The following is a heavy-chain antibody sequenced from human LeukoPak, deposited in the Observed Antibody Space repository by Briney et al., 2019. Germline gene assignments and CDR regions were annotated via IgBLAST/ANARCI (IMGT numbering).Heavy chain of an antibody. D-gene: IGHD4-23*01. CDR2: IYPGDSDT. CDR1: GYSFTSYW. CDR3: ARHVGYGGNFGPLDY. V-gene: IGHV5-51*01. J-gene: IGHJ4*02. Sequence: GESLKISCKGSGYSFTSYWIGWVRQMPGKGLEWMGIIYPGDSDTRYSPSFQGQVTISADKSISTAYLQWSSLKASDTAMYYCARHVGYGGNFGPLDYWGQGTLVTVSS.